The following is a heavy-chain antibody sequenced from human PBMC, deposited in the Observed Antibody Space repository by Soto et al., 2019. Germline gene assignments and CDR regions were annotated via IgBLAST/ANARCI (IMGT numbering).Heavy chain of an antibody. CDR3: AKAFYHCSRGICYVGTCDY. V-gene: IGHV3-23*01. CDR1: GDTIGRYA. Sequence: AAGDTIGRYAMSWFRQNPGKGLAWVSGISGSGGTTYYADSVKGRFTISRDSSKNTLYLQMNSLRAEDPAVYYCAKAFYHCSRGICYVGTCDYWGQGTLVTVS. CDR2: ISGSGGTT. J-gene: IGHJ4*02. D-gene: IGHD2-15*01.